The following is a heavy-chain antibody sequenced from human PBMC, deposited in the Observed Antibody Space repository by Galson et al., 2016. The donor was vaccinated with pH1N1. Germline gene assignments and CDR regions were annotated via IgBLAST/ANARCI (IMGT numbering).Heavy chain of an antibody. Sequence: SKTLSLTCTVSGGSISSSSYYWGWIRQPPGKGLEWIGSIFYSGSTYYNPSLKSRVTISVDTSKNQFSLKLTSVTAADTAVYYCARHRPCPVVVPAAASDWGQGTLVTVSS. D-gene: IGHD2-2*01. CDR2: IFYSGST. CDR1: GGSISSSSYY. V-gene: IGHV4-39*01. J-gene: IGHJ4*02. CDR3: ARHRPCPVVVPAAASD.